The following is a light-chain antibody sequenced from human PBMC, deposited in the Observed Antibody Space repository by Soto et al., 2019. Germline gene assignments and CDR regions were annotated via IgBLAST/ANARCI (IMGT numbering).Light chain of an antibody. Sequence: QSVLTQPASVSGSPGQSITISCTGTSSDVGGYNFVSWYQQHPGKAPKLMIYEVTDRPSGVSNRFSGSKSGSTASLTISGLQAEDEADSYCSSYTSRNTLAFGGGTKLPVL. J-gene: IGLJ2*01. CDR2: EVT. CDR1: SSDVGGYNF. CDR3: SSYTSRNTLA. V-gene: IGLV2-14*01.